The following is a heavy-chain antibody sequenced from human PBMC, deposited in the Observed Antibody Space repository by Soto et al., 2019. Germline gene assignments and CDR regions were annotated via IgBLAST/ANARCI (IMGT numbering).Heavy chain of an antibody. J-gene: IGHJ6*03. CDR2: IYYSGST. D-gene: IGHD5-12*01. CDR3: ARQVREYSGYDYYYYYMDV. Sequence: PSETLSLTCTVSGGSISSYYWSWIRQPPGKGLEWIGYIYYSGSTNYNPSLKSRVTISVDTPKNQFSLKLSSVTAADTAVYYCARQVREYSGYDYYYYYMDVWGKGTTVTVSS. V-gene: IGHV4-59*08. CDR1: GGSISSYY.